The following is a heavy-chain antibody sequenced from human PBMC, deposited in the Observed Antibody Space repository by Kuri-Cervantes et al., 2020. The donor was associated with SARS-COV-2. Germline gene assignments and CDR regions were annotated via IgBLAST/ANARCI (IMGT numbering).Heavy chain of an antibody. CDR3: ARHTPSYYDFWSGYLNYYGMDV. CDR2: IYYSGST. D-gene: IGHD3-3*01. J-gene: IGHJ6*02. V-gene: IGHV4-59*01. Sequence: SETLSLTCTVSGGSISSYYWSWIRQPPGKGLEWNGYIYYSGSTNYNPSLKSRVTISVDTSKNQFSLKLNSVTAADTAVYYCARHTPSYYDFWSGYLNYYGMDVWGQGTTVTVSS. CDR1: GGSISSYY.